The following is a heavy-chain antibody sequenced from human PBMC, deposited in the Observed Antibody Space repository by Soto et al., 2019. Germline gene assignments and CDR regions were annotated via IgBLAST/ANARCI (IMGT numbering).Heavy chain of an antibody. CDR1: GYTFTSYA. J-gene: IGHJ4*02. V-gene: IGHV1-3*01. CDR3: AREDIVVVPAAYFDY. D-gene: IGHD2-2*01. Sequence: QVQLVQSVAEVKKPGASVKVSCKASGYTFTSYAMHWVRQAPGQRLEWMGWINAGNGNTKYSQKFQGRVTITRDTSASTAYMELSSLRSEDTAVYYCAREDIVVVPAAYFDYSGQGTLVTVSS. CDR2: INAGNGNT.